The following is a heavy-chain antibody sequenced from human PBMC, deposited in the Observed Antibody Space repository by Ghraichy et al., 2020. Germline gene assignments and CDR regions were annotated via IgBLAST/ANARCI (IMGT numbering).Heavy chain of an antibody. Sequence: GESLNISCAASGFTFNNYAVTWVRQAPGKGLEWVSAISGSGGNTYYVDSVKGRFTISRDNSKNTLSLQMSSLRAEDTAVYYCAKTVSGVGYYFDYWGQGTLVTVSS. D-gene: IGHD4-17*01. J-gene: IGHJ4*02. V-gene: IGHV3-23*01. CDR3: AKTVSGVGYYFDY. CDR2: ISGSGGNT. CDR1: GFTFNNYA.